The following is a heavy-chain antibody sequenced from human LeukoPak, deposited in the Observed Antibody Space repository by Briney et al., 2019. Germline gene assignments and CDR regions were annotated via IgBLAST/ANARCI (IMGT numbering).Heavy chain of an antibody. Sequence: PGGSLRLSXTASGFTFSTYNMNWVRQAPGKGLEWVSSISTSSNYIYYADSVKGRFTISRDNAKNSLYLQMNSLRVEDTDVYYCARDVGASAPDAFDIWGQGTMVTVSS. CDR1: GFTFSTYN. CDR3: ARDVGASAPDAFDI. CDR2: ISTSSNYI. J-gene: IGHJ3*02. V-gene: IGHV3-21*01. D-gene: IGHD1-26*01.